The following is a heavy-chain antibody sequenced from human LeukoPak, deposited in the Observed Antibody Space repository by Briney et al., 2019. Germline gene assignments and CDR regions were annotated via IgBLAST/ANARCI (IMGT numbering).Heavy chain of an antibody. Sequence: GESLKIPCKGSGYSFTSYWITWVRQMPGKGLEWMGRIDPSDSYTNYSPSFQGHVTISADKSISTAYLQWSSLKASDTAMYYCARHGPTYDMDVWGQGTTVTVSS. CDR2: IDPSDSYT. V-gene: IGHV5-10-1*01. CDR3: ARHGPTYDMDV. CDR1: GYSFTSYW. J-gene: IGHJ6*02. D-gene: IGHD3/OR15-3a*01.